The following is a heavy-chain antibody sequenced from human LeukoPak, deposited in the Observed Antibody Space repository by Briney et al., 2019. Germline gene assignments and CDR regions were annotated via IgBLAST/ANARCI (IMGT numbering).Heavy chain of an antibody. Sequence: GGALRLSCAASGFTFSNAWMSWVRQAPGKGLEWVGRIKSKTDGRTTEYAAPVKGRFTISRDDSKNTLYLQMNSLKTEDTAVFYCTTTSDYGEHKRWGQGTLVTVSS. CDR2: IKSKTDGRTT. CDR1: GFTFSNAW. J-gene: IGHJ4*02. V-gene: IGHV3-15*01. CDR3: TTTSDYGEHKR. D-gene: IGHD4-17*01.